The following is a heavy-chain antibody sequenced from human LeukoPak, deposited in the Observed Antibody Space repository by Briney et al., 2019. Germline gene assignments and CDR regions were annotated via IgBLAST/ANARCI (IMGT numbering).Heavy chain of an antibody. V-gene: IGHV3-23*01. J-gene: IGHJ4*02. CDR2: ISGSGGST. Sequence: GGSLRLSWAASGFTFSSYGVSWVRQATGEGLEWVSAISGSGGSTYYANSVKGRFTISRDNSKNTLYLQTNSLRAEDTAVYYCAKGMSSSWYYFDYWGQGTLVTVSS. D-gene: IGHD6-13*01. CDR3: AKGMSSSWYYFDY. CDR1: GFTFSSYG.